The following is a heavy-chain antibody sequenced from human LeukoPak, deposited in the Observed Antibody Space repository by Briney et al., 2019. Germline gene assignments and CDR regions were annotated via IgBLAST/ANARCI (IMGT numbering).Heavy chain of an antibody. CDR1: GFTFAKFA. Sequence: PGESLRLSCAISGFTFAKFAMSWVRQAPGKGLEWVSAISGSGGSTYYADSVKGRFTISRDNSKNTLYLQMNSLRAEDTAVYYCAKDAGKRAPPYYYYYMDVWGKETTVTVSS. CDR2: ISGSGGST. V-gene: IGHV3-23*01. J-gene: IGHJ6*03. CDR3: AKDAGKRAPPYYYYYMDV. D-gene: IGHD4-23*01.